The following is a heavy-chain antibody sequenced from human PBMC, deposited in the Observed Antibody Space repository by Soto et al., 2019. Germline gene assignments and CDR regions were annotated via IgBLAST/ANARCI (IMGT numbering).Heavy chain of an antibody. Sequence: ASVKVSCKASGYTFTSYYMHWVRQAPGQGLEWVGIINPSGGSTSYAQKFQGRVTMTRDTSTSTVYMELSSLRSEDTAVYYCARVRYYYDSSGYQYYFDYWGQGTLVTVSS. V-gene: IGHV1-46*01. CDR2: INPSGGST. D-gene: IGHD3-22*01. CDR3: ARVRYYYDSSGYQYYFDY. CDR1: GYTFTSYY. J-gene: IGHJ4*02.